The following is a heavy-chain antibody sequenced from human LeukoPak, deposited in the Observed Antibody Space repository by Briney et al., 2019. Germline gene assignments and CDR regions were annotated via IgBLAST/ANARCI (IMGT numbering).Heavy chain of an antibody. J-gene: IGHJ4*02. CDR3: AKGSLWFGELLPFDY. CDR2: ISSSGST. CDR1: GFTFSDYY. V-gene: IGHV3-11*01. Sequence: PGGSLRLSCAASGFTFSDYYMSWIRQAPGKGLEWVSYISSSGSTYYADSVKGRFTISRDNSKNTLYLQMNSLRAEDTAVYYCAKGSLWFGELLPFDYWGQGTLVTVSS. D-gene: IGHD3-10*01.